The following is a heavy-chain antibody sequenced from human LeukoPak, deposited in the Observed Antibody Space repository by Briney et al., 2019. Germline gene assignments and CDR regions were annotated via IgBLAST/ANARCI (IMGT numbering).Heavy chain of an antibody. CDR3: ARLSTGYSGYDAVYYGMDV. CDR1: GGTFSSYA. J-gene: IGHJ6*02. Sequence: SVKASCKASGGTFSSYAISWVRQAPGQGLEWMGGIIPIFGTANYAQKFQGRVTITADESTSTAYMELSSLRSEDTAVYYCARLSTGYSGYDAVYYGMDVWGQGTTVIVSS. V-gene: IGHV1-69*13. CDR2: IIPIFGTA. D-gene: IGHD5-12*01.